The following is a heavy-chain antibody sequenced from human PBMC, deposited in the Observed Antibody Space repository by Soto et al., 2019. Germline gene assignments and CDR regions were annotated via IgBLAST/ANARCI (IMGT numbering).Heavy chain of an antibody. J-gene: IGHJ4*02. CDR3: ASGRGRKYFDY. CDR1: GGSFSGYY. D-gene: IGHD3-10*01. V-gene: IGHV4-34*01. CDR2: INHRGST. Sequence: QVQLQQWGAGLLKPSETLSLTCAVYGGSFSGYYWSWIRQPPGKGLEWIGEINHRGSTNYNPSLKSRVTISVDTSKNQFSLKLSSVTAADTAVYYCASGRGRKYFDYWGQGTLVTVSS.